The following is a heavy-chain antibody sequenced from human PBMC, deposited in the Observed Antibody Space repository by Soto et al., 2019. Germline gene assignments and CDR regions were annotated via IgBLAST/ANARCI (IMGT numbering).Heavy chain of an antibody. CDR2: TYYRSKWYN. Sequence: SQTLSLTCVISGDSVSSNSAAWNWIRQSPSRGLEWLGRTYYRSKWYNDYAVSVKSRITINPDTSKNQFSLQLNSVTPEDTAVYYCARERVVGIQPSGVFDYWGQETLVTVSS. D-gene: IGHD5-18*01. CDR3: ARERVVGIQPSGVFDY. J-gene: IGHJ4*02. CDR1: GDSVSSNSAA. V-gene: IGHV6-1*01.